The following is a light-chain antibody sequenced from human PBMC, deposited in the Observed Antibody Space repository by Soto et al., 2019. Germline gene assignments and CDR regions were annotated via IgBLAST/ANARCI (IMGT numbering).Light chain of an antibody. CDR3: QQHSNYPLT. Sequence: IQMTQSPSTLPASVGDRVTITCRASHHIDAWLAWYQQKPGKAPKVLIYKASILESGVPSRFSGSGSGTEFTLTISSLQPDDSATYYCQQHSNYPLTFGGGTKVESK. CDR2: KAS. CDR1: HHIDAW. J-gene: IGKJ4*01. V-gene: IGKV1-5*03.